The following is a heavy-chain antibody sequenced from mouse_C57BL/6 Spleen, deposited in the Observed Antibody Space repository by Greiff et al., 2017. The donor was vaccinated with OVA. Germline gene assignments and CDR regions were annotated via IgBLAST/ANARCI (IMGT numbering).Heavy chain of an antibody. V-gene: IGHV1-80*01. D-gene: IGHD1-1*01. J-gene: IGHJ1*03. CDR3: AIITTVGRYFDV. Sequence: VKVVESGAELVKPGASVKISCKASGYAFSSYWMNWVKQRPGKGLEWIGQIYPGDGDTNYNGKFKGKATLTADKSSSTAYMQLSSLTSEDSAVYFCAIITTVGRYFDVWGTGTTVTVSS. CDR2: IYPGDGDT. CDR1: GYAFSSYW.